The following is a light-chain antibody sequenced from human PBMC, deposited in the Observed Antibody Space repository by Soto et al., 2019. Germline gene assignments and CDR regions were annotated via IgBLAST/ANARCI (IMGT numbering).Light chain of an antibody. V-gene: IGLV2-14*01. Sequence: QSVLTQPASVSGSPGQSITISCTGTSSDVGGYNYVSWYQQHPGKSPKLMIYDVSNRPSGVSNRFSGSKSGNTASLTISVLQYEDEADYYCSSYTSRSTVVFGGGTKLTVL. CDR3: SSYTSRSTVV. J-gene: IGLJ2*01. CDR1: SSDVGGYNY. CDR2: DVS.